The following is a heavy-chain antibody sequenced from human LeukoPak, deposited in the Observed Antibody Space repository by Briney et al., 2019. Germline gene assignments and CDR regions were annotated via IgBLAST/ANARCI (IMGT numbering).Heavy chain of an antibody. CDR2: ISGGGGST. CDR1: GFTFSTYA. V-gene: IGHV3-23*01. D-gene: IGHD1-14*01. Sequence: GGSLRLSCVASGFTFSTYAMNWVRQAPGKGLEWVSGISGGGGSTYYADSVKGRFTFSRDNSKNTLYLQMDSLRAEDTALYYCAKGSGINHYHWIDPWGQGTLVTVSS. CDR3: AKGSGINHYHWIDP. J-gene: IGHJ5*02.